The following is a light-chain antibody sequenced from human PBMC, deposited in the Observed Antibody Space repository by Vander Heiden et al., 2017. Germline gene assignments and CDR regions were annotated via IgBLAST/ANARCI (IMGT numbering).Light chain of an antibody. CDR3: QQYRNRPPYT. Sequence: DIVMTQSPATLSVSPGERTTLSCRASQSVSSNLALYQHKPGQAPSLLIYGPSPKGASSPDRLCSSGWGGKFTTPISSRQSDEFVVDYYQQYRNRPPYTFGRGTKVEIK. CDR1: QSVSSN. J-gene: IGKJ4*01. CDR2: GPS. V-gene: IGKV3-15*01.